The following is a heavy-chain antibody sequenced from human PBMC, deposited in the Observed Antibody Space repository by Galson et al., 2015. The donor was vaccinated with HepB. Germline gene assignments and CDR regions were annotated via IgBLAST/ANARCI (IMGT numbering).Heavy chain of an antibody. J-gene: IGHJ4*02. V-gene: IGHV6-1*01. Sequence: CAISGDSVSSNSAAWSWIRQSPSRGLEWLGRTYYRSNWYNDYAPSVKSRITINPDTSKNQFSLQLNSVTPEDTAVYYCARSVSTRGHDYWGQGTLVTVSS. CDR1: GDSVSSNSAA. D-gene: IGHD2-2*01. CDR2: TYYRSNWYN. CDR3: ARSVSTRGHDY.